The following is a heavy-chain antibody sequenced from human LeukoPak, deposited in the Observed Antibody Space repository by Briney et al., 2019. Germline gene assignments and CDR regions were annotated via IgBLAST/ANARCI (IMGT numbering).Heavy chain of an antibody. V-gene: IGHV3-15*01. CDR2: IKKMTDGGTT. Sequence: GGSLRLSCAASGFTFSSYEMNWVRQAPGKGLEWVGRIKKMTDGGTTEYAAPVKGRFTISRDDSENTLCLQMNSLKTEDTAVYFCTTDPRIGRFFDDWGQGTLVTVSS. CDR3: TTDPRIGRFFDD. D-gene: IGHD3-16*01. J-gene: IGHJ4*02. CDR1: GFTFSSYE.